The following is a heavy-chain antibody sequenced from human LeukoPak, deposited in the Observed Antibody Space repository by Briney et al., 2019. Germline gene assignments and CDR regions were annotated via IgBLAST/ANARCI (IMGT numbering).Heavy chain of an antibody. J-gene: IGHJ4*02. D-gene: IGHD2-2*01. CDR2: ISAYNGNT. CDR1: GYTFTSYG. CDR3: ARGPGRFGGVPAAILDYYFDY. Sequence: GASVKVSCKASGYTFTSYGISWVRQAPGQGLEWMGWISAYNGNTNYAQKLQGRVTMTTDTSTSTAYMELRSLRSDDTAVYYCARGPGRFGGVPAAILDYYFDYWGQGTLVTVSS. V-gene: IGHV1-18*01.